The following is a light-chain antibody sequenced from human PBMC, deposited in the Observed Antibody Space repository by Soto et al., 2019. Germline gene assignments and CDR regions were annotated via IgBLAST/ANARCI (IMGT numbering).Light chain of an antibody. Sequence: EIVMTQSPATLSVSPGERATLSCRASQSVNTNLAWYQQKPGQGPRLLMYDASTRATGIPARFSGSGSGTDFTLTISRLEPEDFAVYYCQQYGSSLFTFGGGTKVDI. CDR1: QSVNTN. CDR2: DAS. CDR3: QQYGSSLFT. V-gene: IGKV3-15*01. J-gene: IGKJ4*01.